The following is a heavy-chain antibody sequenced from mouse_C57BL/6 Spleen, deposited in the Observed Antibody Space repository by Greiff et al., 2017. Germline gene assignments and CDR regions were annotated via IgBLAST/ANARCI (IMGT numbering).Heavy chain of an antibody. J-gene: IGHJ4*01. D-gene: IGHD1-1*01. CDR3: AREEITTVVASYYYAMDY. CDR1: GFTFSSYA. CDR2: ISDGGSYT. Sequence: EVNVVESGGGLVKPGGSLKLSCAASGFTFSSYAMSWVRQTPEKRLEWVATISDGGSYTYYPDNVKGRFTISRDNAKNNLYLQMSHLKSEDTAMYYCAREEITTVVASYYYAMDYWGQGTSVTVSS. V-gene: IGHV5-4*01.